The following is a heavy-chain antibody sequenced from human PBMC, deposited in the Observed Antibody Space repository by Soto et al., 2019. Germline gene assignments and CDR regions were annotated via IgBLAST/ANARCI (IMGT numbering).Heavy chain of an antibody. V-gene: IGHV3-48*02. CDR1: GFRFSEHS. J-gene: IGHJ4*02. Sequence: LVESGGGLVYPGGSLTLSCVGSGFRFSEHSMNWVRQAPGEGLQWVSYISSSSDSTYYADSVKGRFTVSRDNAKNALFLQMNSLGDDDTATYYCARLPKGSLVTAWGQGVRVTVSS. CDR2: ISSSSDST. D-gene: IGHD2-21*02. CDR3: ARLPKGSLVTA.